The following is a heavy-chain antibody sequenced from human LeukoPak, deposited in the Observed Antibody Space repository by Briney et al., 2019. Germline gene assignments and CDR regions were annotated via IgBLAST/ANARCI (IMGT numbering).Heavy chain of an antibody. J-gene: IGHJ5*02. CDR2: ISGSGGNT. CDR1: IFTYSSYP. V-gene: IGHV3-23*01. CDR3: AKEGGFGSNWFDP. Sequence: PGVSLRLSCAASIFTYSSYPMSCVRQAPGKGLEGVLAISGSGGNTYYADAVKGRFTISRDNSKNTLYLQMNSLRAEDTAVYYCAKEGGFGSNWFDPWGQGTLVTVSS. D-gene: IGHD3-10*01.